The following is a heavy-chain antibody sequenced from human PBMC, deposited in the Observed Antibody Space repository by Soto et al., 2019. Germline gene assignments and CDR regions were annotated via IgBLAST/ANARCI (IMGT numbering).Heavy chain of an antibody. Sequence: ASVKVSCKASGYTFTSYDINWVRQANGQGLEWMGWMSPSSGDTGYAQKFQGRVTMTRNTSISTAYMELNSLISYDTAVYYCARVAPRGNRFDPWGQGTLVTVSS. CDR3: ARVAPRGNRFDP. V-gene: IGHV1-8*01. CDR1: GYTFTSYD. CDR2: MSPSSGDT. J-gene: IGHJ5*02.